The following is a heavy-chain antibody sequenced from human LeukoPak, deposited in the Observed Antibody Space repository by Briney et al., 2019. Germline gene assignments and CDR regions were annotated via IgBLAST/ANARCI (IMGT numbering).Heavy chain of an antibody. CDR3: ARHYGP. Sequence: SETLSLTCNVSGGSIRSSYYYWGWIRQPPGKGLEWFGRIYDSVSTYYNPSLSSRVTISVSTSKNHFSLKLNSVTAADTAVYYCARHYGPWGQRTLVTVSS. J-gene: IGHJ5*02. CDR2: IYDSVST. CDR1: GGSIRSSYYY. V-gene: IGHV4-39*01. D-gene: IGHD3-10*01.